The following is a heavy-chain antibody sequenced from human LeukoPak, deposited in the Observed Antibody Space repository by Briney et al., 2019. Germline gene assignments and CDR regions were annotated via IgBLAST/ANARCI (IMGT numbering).Heavy chain of an antibody. CDR3: ARVPGEGCYPAPLDW. V-gene: IGHV3-7*03. J-gene: IGHJ4*02. D-gene: IGHD3-10*01. CDR2: IKQDGSEK. CDR1: GFTFSSYW. Sequence: GGSLRLSCAASGFTFSSYWMSWVRQAPGKGLEWVANIKQDGSEKYYVDSVKGRFTISRDNAKNSLYLQMNSLRAEDTAVYYCARVPGEGCYPAPLDWWGQGTLVTVSS.